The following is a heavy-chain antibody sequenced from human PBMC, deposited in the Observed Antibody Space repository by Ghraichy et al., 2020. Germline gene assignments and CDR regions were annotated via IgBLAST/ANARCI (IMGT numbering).Heavy chain of an antibody. D-gene: IGHD5-18*01. J-gene: IGHJ4*02. CDR3: AKDLLSWIQLWSAAEDYLDY. V-gene: IGHV3-23*01. CDR2: ISGSGGST. Sequence: GGSLRLSCAASGFTFSSYAMSWVRQAPGKGLEWVSAISGSGGSTYYADSVKGRFTISRDNSKNTLYLQMNSLRAEDTAVYYCAKDLLSWIQLWSAAEDYLDYWGQGTLVTVSS. CDR1: GFTFSSYA.